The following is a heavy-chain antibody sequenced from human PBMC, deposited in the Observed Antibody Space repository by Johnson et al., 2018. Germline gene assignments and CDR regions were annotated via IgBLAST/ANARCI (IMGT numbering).Heavy chain of an antibody. D-gene: IGHD5-24*01. CDR2: ISYDGSNK. Sequence: VQLVESGGGVVQPGRSLRLSCAASGFPFSSYGMHWGRQAPGKGLEWVALISYDGSNKYYADSVQGRFTISRDNSKNTLYLQMNSLSAEDPAVYYCARRGDGYSNNAFDIWGQGTMVTVSS. CDR3: ARRGDGYSNNAFDI. CDR1: GFPFSSYG. V-gene: IGHV3-30*03. J-gene: IGHJ3*02.